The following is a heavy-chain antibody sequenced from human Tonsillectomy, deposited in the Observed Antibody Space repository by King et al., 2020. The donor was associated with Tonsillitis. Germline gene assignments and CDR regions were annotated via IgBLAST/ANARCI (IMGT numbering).Heavy chain of an antibody. V-gene: IGHV1-2*02. CDR2: INPHSGAT. CDR3: VVAVTGTAGLGYYFDN. D-gene: IGHD6-19*01. CDR1: GYTFTEHY. Sequence: VQLVESWTEVKKPGASVTVSCKTSGYTFTEHYIHWVRQAPGHGLEWMGWINPHSGATNFAQKFLGRVTLTRDTSIRTAYMQLSRLTSDDTALFYCVVAVTGTAGLGYYFDNWGQGTLVTVSS. J-gene: IGHJ4*02.